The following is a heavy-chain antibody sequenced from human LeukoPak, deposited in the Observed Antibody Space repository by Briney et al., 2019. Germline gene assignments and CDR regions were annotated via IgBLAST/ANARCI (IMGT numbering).Heavy chain of an antibody. V-gene: IGHV3-23*01. CDR3: TKNRLDTAMPLDY. Sequence: GGSLRLSCAASGFTFSIYAMSWVRQAPGKGLEWVSGISGSDDSTYYADSVKGRSTISRDNSKNALYLQMNSLRAEDTAIYYCTKNRLDTAMPLDYWGQGTLVIVSS. CDR1: GFTFSIYA. J-gene: IGHJ4*02. CDR2: ISGSDDST. D-gene: IGHD5-18*01.